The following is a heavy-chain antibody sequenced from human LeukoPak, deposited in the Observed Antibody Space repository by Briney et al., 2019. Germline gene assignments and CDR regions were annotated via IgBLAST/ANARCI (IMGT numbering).Heavy chain of an antibody. J-gene: IGHJ4*02. D-gene: IGHD3-16*01. V-gene: IGHV3-33*06. CDR1: GFSFDTYA. CDR2: IWHDGSHK. CDR3: AKEFFGGGSYPDF. Sequence: GGSLRLSCAASGFSFDTYAMHWVRRAPGQGLEWVALIWHDGSHKFYSNSVRGQFTISRDNSKNTVYLQMNNLRPDDTAVYYWAKEFFGGGSYPDFGGEGPLVTVS.